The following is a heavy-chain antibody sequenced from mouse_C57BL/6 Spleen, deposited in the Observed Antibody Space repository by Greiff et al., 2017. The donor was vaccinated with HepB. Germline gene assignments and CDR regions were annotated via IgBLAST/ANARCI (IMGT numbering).Heavy chain of an antibody. CDR1: GYTFTDYN. J-gene: IGHJ1*03. CDR3: ARRAGTNWYFDV. Sequence: VQLQQSGPELVKPGASVKMSCKASGYTFTDYNMHWVKQSHGKSLEWIGYINPNNGGTSYNQKFKGKATLTVNKSSSTAYMELRSLTSEDSAVYYCARRAGTNWYFDVWGTGTTVTVSS. D-gene: IGHD4-1*01. V-gene: IGHV1-22*01. CDR2: INPNNGGT.